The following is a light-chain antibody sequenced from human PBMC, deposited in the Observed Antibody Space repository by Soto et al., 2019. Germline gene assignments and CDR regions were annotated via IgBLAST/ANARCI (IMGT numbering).Light chain of an antibody. CDR2: GAS. CDR3: QHYGSSWT. CDR1: QGVSSN. J-gene: IGKJ1*01. Sequence: TKTPATLSGSPGERATLSCRARQGVSSNLAWYQQTPGQAPRLLIYGASSRATGIPDRFSGSGSGTDFPLTICRLEPEDFAVYYCQHYGSSWTFGQGTKVDIK. V-gene: IGKV3-20*01.